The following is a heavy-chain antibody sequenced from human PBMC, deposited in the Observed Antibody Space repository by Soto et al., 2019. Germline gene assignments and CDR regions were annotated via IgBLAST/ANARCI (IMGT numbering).Heavy chain of an antibody. CDR1: GYTFTSYY. CDR2: INPSGGST. D-gene: IGHD6-19*01. J-gene: IGHJ6*02. V-gene: IGHV1-46*01. CDR3: ARVSWLHGMDV. Sequence: QVQLVQSGAEVKKPGASVKVSCKASGYTFTSYYMHWVRQAPGQGLEWMGIINPSGGSTSYAQKFKGRVTMARDTSTSTVYMELSSLRSEDTAVYSCARVSWLHGMDVWGQGTTVTVSS.